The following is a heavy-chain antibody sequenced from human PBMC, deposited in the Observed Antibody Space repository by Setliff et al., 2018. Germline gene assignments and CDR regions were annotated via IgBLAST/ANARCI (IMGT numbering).Heavy chain of an antibody. CDR1: GGIIYDHW. CDR3: ARERQGGLLEWAPFDS. D-gene: IGHD3-3*01. Sequence: PSETLSLTCSVSGGIIYDHWWTWIRQPAGAGLEWIGRIYSDGSADYNPSLRSRVTISVDKSKNQFFLKLTSMTAADTALYFCARERQGGLLEWAPFDSWGQGVVVTVSS. CDR2: IYSDGSA. V-gene: IGHV4-4*07. J-gene: IGHJ4*02.